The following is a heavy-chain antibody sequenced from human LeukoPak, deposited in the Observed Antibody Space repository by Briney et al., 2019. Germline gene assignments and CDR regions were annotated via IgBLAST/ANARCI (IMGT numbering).Heavy chain of an antibody. Sequence: SETLSLTCTVSGGSISSSSYYWGWIRQPPGKGLEWIGSIYYSGSPYYNPSLKSRVTISVDTSKHQFSLKLSSVTAADTAVYYCARHDYSNYPGLNFWGQGTLVTVSS. V-gene: IGHV4-39*01. D-gene: IGHD4-11*01. CDR3: ARHDYSNYPGLNF. CDR1: GGSISSSSYY. CDR2: IYYSGSP. J-gene: IGHJ4*02.